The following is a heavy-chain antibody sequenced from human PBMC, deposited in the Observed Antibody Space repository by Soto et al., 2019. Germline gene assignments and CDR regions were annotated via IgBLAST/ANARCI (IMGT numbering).Heavy chain of an antibody. Sequence: QVQLVQSGAEVKKPGSSVKVSCKASGGTFSSYAISWVRQAPGQGLEWMGGIIPIFGTANYAQKFQGRVMITADESTSTAYMELSSLRSEDTAVYYCARSLSGELLQHYFDYWGQGTLVTVSS. V-gene: IGHV1-69*01. CDR1: GGTFSSYA. J-gene: IGHJ4*02. CDR2: IIPIFGTA. D-gene: IGHD1-26*01. CDR3: ARSLSGELLQHYFDY.